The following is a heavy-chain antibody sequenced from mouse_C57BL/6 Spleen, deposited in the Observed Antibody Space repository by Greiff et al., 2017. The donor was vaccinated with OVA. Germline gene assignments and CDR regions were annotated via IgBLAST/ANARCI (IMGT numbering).Heavy chain of an antibody. J-gene: IGHJ4*01. CDR2: IRSKSNNYAT. V-gene: IGHV10-1*01. Sequence: EVQRVESGGGLVQPKGSLKLSCAASGFSFNTYAMNWVRQAPGKGLEWVARIRSKSNNYATYYDDYVKVRFTISRDDSVNMLYLQMNNWKTEDTAMYYCVRRPPYYAMDYWGQGTSVTVSS. CDR1: GFSFNTYA. CDR3: VRRPPYYAMDY.